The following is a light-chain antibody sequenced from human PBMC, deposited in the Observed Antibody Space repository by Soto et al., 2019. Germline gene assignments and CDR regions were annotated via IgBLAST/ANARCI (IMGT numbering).Light chain of an antibody. J-gene: IGKJ4*01. V-gene: IGKV3-20*01. CDR2: RAS. CDR3: QQYESSPLT. Sequence: EIVLTQSPDTLSLSPGERATLSCRASQRVSSGFLAWYQQKPCQAPRLLIYRASTRATGIPDRFTGSGSGTDFTLTISRLEPEDFAVYYCQQYESSPLTFGGGTKVEIK. CDR1: QRVSSGF.